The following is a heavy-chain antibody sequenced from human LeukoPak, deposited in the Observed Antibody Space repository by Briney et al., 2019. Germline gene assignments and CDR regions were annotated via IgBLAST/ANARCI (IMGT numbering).Heavy chain of an antibody. D-gene: IGHD6-19*01. V-gene: IGHV4/OR15-8*01. CDR3: ATSRIAVASFHFDS. Sequence: PSETLSLTCVVSGGXISSTNWWSWVRQPPGKGLEWIGEIYHSGNPNYSPSLKSRVTISVDKSNNQFSLKLSSVTAADTAVYYCATSRIAVASFHFDSWGQGTLVTVSS. J-gene: IGHJ4*02. CDR1: GGXISSTNW. CDR2: IYHSGNP.